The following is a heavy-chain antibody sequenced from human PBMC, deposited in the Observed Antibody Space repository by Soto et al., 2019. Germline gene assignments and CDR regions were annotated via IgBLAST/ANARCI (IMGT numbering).Heavy chain of an antibody. CDR1: GYTFTNFG. CDR2: ITAYNGNT. J-gene: IGHJ4*02. CDR3: ARGGTPIEY. Sequence: QVQLVQSGAEVKKPGASVKVSCKASGYTFTNFGISWVRQAPGQGLEWMGWITAYNGNTNYAQNFQGRVTMTTDNSTSTAYMALRSLRSYDTAVYYCARGGTPIEYWGQGTLVTVSS. D-gene: IGHD3-16*01. V-gene: IGHV1-18*01.